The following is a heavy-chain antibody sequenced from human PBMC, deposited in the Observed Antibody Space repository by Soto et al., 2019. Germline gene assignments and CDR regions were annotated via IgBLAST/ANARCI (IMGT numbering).Heavy chain of an antibody. J-gene: IGHJ6*03. CDR3: AKGAGYCSGGSCYSGEDYYYYYYMDV. V-gene: IGHV3-23*01. D-gene: IGHD2-15*01. Sequence: PGGSLRLSCAASGFTFSSYAMSWVRQAPGKGLEWVSAISGSGGSTYYADSVKGRFTISRDNSKNTLYLQMNSLRAEDTAVCYCAKGAGYCSGGSCYSGEDYYYYYYMDVWGKGTTVTVSS. CDR1: GFTFSSYA. CDR2: ISGSGGST.